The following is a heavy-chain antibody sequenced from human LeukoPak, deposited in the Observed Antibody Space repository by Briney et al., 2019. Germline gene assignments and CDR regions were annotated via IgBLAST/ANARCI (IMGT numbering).Heavy chain of an antibody. CDR2: ISSSGSGGNT. J-gene: IGHJ5*02. V-gene: IGHV3-23*01. CDR1: GVTLSNYA. Sequence: PGGSLRLSCVASGVTLSNYAMSWARQAPGKGLEWVSGISSSGSGGNTYYADSVKGRFTISRDSSRNTLFLHMNTLRAEDTAVYYCARAAQIIVPGDYVKNWFDPWGQGTLVTVSS. D-gene: IGHD4-17*01. CDR3: ARAAQIIVPGDYVKNWFDP.